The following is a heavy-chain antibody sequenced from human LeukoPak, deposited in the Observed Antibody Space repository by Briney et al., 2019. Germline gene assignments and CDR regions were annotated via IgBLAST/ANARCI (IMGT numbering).Heavy chain of an antibody. CDR1: GGTFSSYA. CDR3: ARGGSSSWYRALVDY. Sequence: ASVKVSCKASGGTFSSYAISWVRQAPGQGLEWMGWISAYNGNTNYAQKLQGRVTMTTDTSTSTAYMELRSLRSDDTAVYYCARGGSSSWYRALVDYWGQGTLVTVSS. J-gene: IGHJ4*02. CDR2: ISAYNGNT. V-gene: IGHV1-18*01. D-gene: IGHD6-13*01.